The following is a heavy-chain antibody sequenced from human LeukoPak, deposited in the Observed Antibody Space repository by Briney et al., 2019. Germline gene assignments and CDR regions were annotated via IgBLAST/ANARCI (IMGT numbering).Heavy chain of an antibody. D-gene: IGHD1-26*01. Sequence: SVTVSCTASGGTFSSYAISWVRQAPGQGLEWMGGIIPIFGTANYAQKFQGRVTITADESTSTAYMELSSLRSEDTAVYYCARAVVGATTDLYYFDYWGQGTLVTVSS. CDR1: GGTFSSYA. V-gene: IGHV1-69*01. CDR2: IIPIFGTA. CDR3: ARAVVGATTDLYYFDY. J-gene: IGHJ4*02.